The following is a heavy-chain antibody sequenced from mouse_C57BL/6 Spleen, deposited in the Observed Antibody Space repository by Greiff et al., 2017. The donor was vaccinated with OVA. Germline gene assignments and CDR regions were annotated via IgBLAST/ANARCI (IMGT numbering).Heavy chain of an antibody. CDR2: INPNNGGT. CDR1: GYTFTDYY. J-gene: IGHJ2*01. Sequence: VQLQQSGPELVKPGASVKISCKASGYTFTDYYMNWVKQSHGKSLEWIGDINPNNGGTSYNQKFKGKATLTVDKSSSTAYMELRSLTSEDSAVYYCARSEELYYYNFDYWGQGTTLTVSS. CDR3: ARSEELYYYNFDY. D-gene: IGHD1-1*01. V-gene: IGHV1-26*01.